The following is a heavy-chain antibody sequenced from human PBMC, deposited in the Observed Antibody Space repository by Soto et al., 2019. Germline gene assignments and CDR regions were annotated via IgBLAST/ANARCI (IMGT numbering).Heavy chain of an antibody. CDR2: LYWDDDK. D-gene: IGHD4-17*01. CDR1: GFSISTYHMG. CDR3: AHAGDYDLMTFDH. V-gene: IGHV2-5*02. Sequence: QITLKESGHTLLRPAQTLTLTCDFSGFSISTYHMGVAWIRQPPGKALEWLALLYWDDDKRYSPSLKDRLDISKHTSNNQVVLTITNIDPGDSATYFCAHAGDYDLMTFDHWGPGTLVTVSS. J-gene: IGHJ4*01.